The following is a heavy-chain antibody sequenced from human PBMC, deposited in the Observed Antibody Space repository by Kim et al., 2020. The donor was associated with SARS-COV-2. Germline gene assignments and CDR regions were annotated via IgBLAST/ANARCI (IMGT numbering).Heavy chain of an antibody. V-gene: IGHV3-23*01. CDR2: ISGSGGST. J-gene: IGHJ4*02. Sequence: GWSLRLSCAASGFTFTNYAMSWVRQAPGKGLEWVSTISGSGGSTYYADSVKDRFTISRDSSKNTLYLQLNSLRAEDAALYYCARDRSGWYYFDYWGQGT. D-gene: IGHD6-19*01. CDR1: GFTFTNYA. CDR3: ARDRSGWYYFDY.